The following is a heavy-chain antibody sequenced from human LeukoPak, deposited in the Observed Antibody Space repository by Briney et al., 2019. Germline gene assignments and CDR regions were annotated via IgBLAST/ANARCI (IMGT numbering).Heavy chain of an antibody. CDR3: ARPSYVSGSFFDY. CDR1: GFIFTSYW. D-gene: IGHD3-10*01. Sequence: GRSLRLSCSASGFIFTSYWMGWVRQAPGKGLEWVANINRDGSEKYYADSVKGRFTISRDNAKNSLYLEMNSLRAEDTAVYYCARPSYVSGSFFDYWGQGTLVTVSS. CDR2: INRDGSEK. V-gene: IGHV3-7*05. J-gene: IGHJ4*02.